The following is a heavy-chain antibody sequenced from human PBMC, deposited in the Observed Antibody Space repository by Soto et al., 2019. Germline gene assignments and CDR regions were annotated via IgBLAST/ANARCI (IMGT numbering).Heavy chain of an antibody. D-gene: IGHD3-3*01. Sequence: LRLSCAASGFTFDDYAMHWVRQAPGKGLEWVSGISWNSGSIGYADSVKGRFTISRDNAKNSLYLQMNSLRAEDTALYYCAKDRGQDFWSGYLIPDYYYYGMDVWGQGTTVTVSS. CDR2: ISWNSGSI. J-gene: IGHJ6*02. CDR1: GFTFDDYA. CDR3: AKDRGQDFWSGYLIPDYYYYGMDV. V-gene: IGHV3-9*01.